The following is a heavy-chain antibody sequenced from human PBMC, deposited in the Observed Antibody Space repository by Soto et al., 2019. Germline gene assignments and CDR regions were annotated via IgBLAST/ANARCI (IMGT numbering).Heavy chain of an antibody. CDR2: INSDGSST. Sequence: GGALRLSCAASVFTVISYWMHWVRQAPGKGLVWVSRINSDGSSTSYADSVKGRFTISRDNAKNTLYLQMNSLRAEDTAVYYCARDYVYDSSGYYDYWGQGTLVTVSS. D-gene: IGHD3-22*01. J-gene: IGHJ4*02. V-gene: IGHV3-74*01. CDR1: VFTVISYW. CDR3: ARDYVYDSSGYYDY.